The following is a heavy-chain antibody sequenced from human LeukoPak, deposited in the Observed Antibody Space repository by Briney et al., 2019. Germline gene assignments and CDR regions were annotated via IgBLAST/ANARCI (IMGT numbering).Heavy chain of an antibody. CDR3: AQVGATGY. J-gene: IGHJ4*02. Sequence: GGSLRLSCAASGFTFRSYWLRWVRQAPGKGLVWVSRISPDGSGTNYADSVKGRFTISRDNAKNTLYLQMNNLRAEDAAVYYCAQVGATGYWGRGTLVTVSS. V-gene: IGHV3-74*01. D-gene: IGHD1-26*01. CDR1: GFTFRSYW. CDR2: ISPDGSGT.